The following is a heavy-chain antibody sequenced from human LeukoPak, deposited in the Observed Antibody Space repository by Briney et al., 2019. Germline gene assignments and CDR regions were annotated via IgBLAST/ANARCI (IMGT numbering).Heavy chain of an antibody. V-gene: IGHV3-21*01. CDR1: GFMFNIYS. D-gene: IGHD4-23*01. CDR3: ARGAKWELGYYFDY. Sequence: PGGSLRLSCSTSGFMFNIYSMNWVRRAPGKGLEWVSSISSGHIYYADSFKGRFIISRDTAKNSVDLQMDSLRAEDTAVYYCARGAKWELGYYFDYWGQGTVVAVSS. CDR2: ISSGHI. J-gene: IGHJ4*02.